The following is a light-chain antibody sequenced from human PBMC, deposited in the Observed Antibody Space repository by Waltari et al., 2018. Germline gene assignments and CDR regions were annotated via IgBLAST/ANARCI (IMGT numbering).Light chain of an antibody. CDR1: SPNPGGRFH. CDR2: NNN. Sequence: QSVLTQPPSVSGAPGQRVPIPCTGRSPNPGGRFHGPSSTPIHEATTKTPHQQHPEAAPKLLIYNNNNRPSGVPDRFSGSKSGTSASLAITGLQAEDEADYYCQSYDTSLSGVIFGGGTKLTVL. J-gene: IGLJ2*01. V-gene: IGLV1-40*01. CDR3: QSYDTSLSGVI.